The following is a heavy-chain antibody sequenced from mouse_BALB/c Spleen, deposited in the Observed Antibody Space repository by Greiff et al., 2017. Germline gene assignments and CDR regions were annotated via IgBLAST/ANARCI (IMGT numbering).Heavy chain of an antibody. CDR2: ISSGGSYT. V-gene: IGHV5-6*01. CDR1: GFTFSSYG. Sequence: EVHLVESGGDLVKPGGSLKLSCAASGFTFSSYGMSWVRQTPDKRLEWVATISSGGSYTYYPDSVKGRFTISRDNAKNTLYLQMSSLKSEDTAMYYCARAHDGYYGHAMDYWGQGTSVTVSS. D-gene: IGHD2-3*01. CDR3: ARAHDGYYGHAMDY. J-gene: IGHJ4*01.